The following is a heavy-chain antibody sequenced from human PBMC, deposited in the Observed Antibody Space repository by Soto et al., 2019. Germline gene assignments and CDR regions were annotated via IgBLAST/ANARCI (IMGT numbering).Heavy chain of an antibody. J-gene: IGHJ5*02. CDR1: GGSISSGAFY. D-gene: IGHD6-6*01. CDR2: IYYSGTT. CDR3: ARYGSSGPSKWFDP. V-gene: IGHV4-31*03. Sequence: SETLSLTCTVSGGSISSGAFYWSWIRQRPGKGLEWIGYIYYSGTTYYTPSLKSRLTVSLDTSRNKFSLKLTSVTAADTAVYFCARYGSSGPSKWFDPWGQGTMVTVS.